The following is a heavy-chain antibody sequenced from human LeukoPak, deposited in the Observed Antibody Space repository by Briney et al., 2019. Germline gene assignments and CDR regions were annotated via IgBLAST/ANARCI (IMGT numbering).Heavy chain of an antibody. V-gene: IGHV3-53*01. J-gene: IGHJ4*02. CDR2: IYSGGST. D-gene: IGHD1-26*01. CDR3: ARDVGATPGYFDY. Sequence: PGGSLRLSCAASGFTFSSYAMSWVRQAPGKGLEWVSVIYSGGSTYYADSVKGRFTISRDNSKNTLFLQMNSLRAEDTAVYYCARDVGATPGYFDYWGQGTLVTVSS. CDR1: GFTFSSYA.